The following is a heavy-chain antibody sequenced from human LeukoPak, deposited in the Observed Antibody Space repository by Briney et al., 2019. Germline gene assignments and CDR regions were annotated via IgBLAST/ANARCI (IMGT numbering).Heavy chain of an antibody. CDR1: GVPISSYY. J-gene: IGHJ4*02. D-gene: IGHD6-13*01. CDR3: ARVTGYVMEDYFDY. Sequence: AETLSLTCTVSGVPISSYYWSWIRQPPGKGLEWVGYIYYSGSTNYNPSLKSQVTISVDTSKNQFSLRLSSVTAADTAVYYCARVTGYVMEDYFDYWGQGTLVTVSS. V-gene: IGHV4-59*12. CDR2: IYYSGST.